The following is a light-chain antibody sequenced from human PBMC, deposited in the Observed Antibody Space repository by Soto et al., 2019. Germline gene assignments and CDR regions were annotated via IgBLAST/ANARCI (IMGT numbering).Light chain of an antibody. CDR1: SSDVGGYHY. J-gene: IGLJ2*01. Sequence: QSVLTQPPSASGSPGQSVTISCTGTSSDVGGYHYVSWYQQHPGKALKLMIYEVSKRPSGVPDRISGSKSGNTASLTVSGLQAEDEADYYCSSYAGSNYVVFGGGTKLTVL. V-gene: IGLV2-8*01. CDR2: EVS. CDR3: SSYAGSNYVV.